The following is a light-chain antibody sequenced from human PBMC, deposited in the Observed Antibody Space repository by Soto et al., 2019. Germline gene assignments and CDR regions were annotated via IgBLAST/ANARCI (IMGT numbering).Light chain of an antibody. V-gene: IGKV3-15*01. CDR1: QSVSRH. CDR2: GAS. J-gene: IGKJ4*01. Sequence: EIVMTQSPATLSVSPGERATLSCRASQSVSRHLAWYQQRPGQAPRLLIYGASPRATGIPARVSGSGSGTEFTLTISSLQSEDFAVYYGQHYNDWRSLTFGGGTKVEI. CDR3: QHYNDWRSLT.